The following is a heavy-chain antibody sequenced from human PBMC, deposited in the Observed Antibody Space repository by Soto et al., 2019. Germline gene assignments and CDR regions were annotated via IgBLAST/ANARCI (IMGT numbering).Heavy chain of an antibody. J-gene: IGHJ4*02. CDR1: GFTFSSYS. CDR2: ISSSSSYI. CDR3: ARAPLPLYYYGSGSYYPFDY. Sequence: GGSLRLSCAASGFTFSSYSMNWVRQAPGKGLEWVSSISSSSSYIYYADSVKGRFTISRDNAKNSLYLQMNSLRAEDTAVYYCARAPLPLYYYGSGSYYPFDYWGQGTLVTVSS. D-gene: IGHD3-10*01. V-gene: IGHV3-21*01.